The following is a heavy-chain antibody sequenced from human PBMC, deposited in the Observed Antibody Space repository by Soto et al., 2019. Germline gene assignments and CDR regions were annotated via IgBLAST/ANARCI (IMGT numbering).Heavy chain of an antibody. V-gene: IGHV4-31*03. CDR2: IYYSGST. CDR3: ARAFGHEYYDSSGYYSWFDP. CDR1: GGSISSGGYY. Sequence: SETLSLTCTVSGGSISSGGYYWSWIRQHPGKGLEWIGYIYYSGSTYYNPSLKSRVTISVDTSKNQFSLKLSSVTAADTAVYYCARAFGHEYYDSSGYYSWFDPWGQGTLVTVSS. J-gene: IGHJ5*02. D-gene: IGHD3-22*01.